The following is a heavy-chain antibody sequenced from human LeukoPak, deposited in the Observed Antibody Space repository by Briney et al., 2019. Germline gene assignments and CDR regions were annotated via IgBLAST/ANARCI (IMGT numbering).Heavy chain of an antibody. J-gene: IGHJ3*02. CDR1: GYTFTNYA. CDR3: ARGGLQLWFSPDAFDI. D-gene: IGHD5-18*01. CDR2: INPSSGNT. V-gene: IGHV1-3*01. Sequence: ASVKVSCKASGYTFTNYAIHWVRLAPGRRLEWMGWINPSSGNTQNSQKFQDRVTITRDTSASAAYMELNSLRSEDTAVYYCARGGLQLWFSPDAFDIWGQGTMVTVSS.